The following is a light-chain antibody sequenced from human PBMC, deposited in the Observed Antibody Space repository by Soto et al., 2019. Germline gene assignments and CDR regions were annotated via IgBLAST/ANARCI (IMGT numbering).Light chain of an antibody. CDR1: QSVRSY. V-gene: IGKV3-11*01. J-gene: IGKJ4*01. Sequence: EIVLTQSPATLALSPGERATLSCRASQSVRSYLAWYQQKPGQAPRLLIYDTSNRATGIPARFSGSGSGTDFSLTINSLEPEDFAVYYCQQRSTWPLSFGGGTRVEI. CDR3: QQRSTWPLS. CDR2: DTS.